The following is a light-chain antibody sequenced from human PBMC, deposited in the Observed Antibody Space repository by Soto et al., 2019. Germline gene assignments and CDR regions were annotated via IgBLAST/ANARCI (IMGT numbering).Light chain of an antibody. Sequence: DIVMTQSPDSLAVSLGERSTINCKSSQSVLYSSNNKNYLAWYQQKPGQPHKLLIYWASTRESGVPDRFSGSGSGTDFTLTINSLQAEDVAVYYCQQYYSTPRTFGQGTKVEIK. CDR2: WAS. J-gene: IGKJ1*01. V-gene: IGKV4-1*01. CDR1: QSVLYSSNNKNY. CDR3: QQYYSTPRT.